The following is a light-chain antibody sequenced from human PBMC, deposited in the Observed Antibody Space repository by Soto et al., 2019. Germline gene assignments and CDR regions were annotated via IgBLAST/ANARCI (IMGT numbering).Light chain of an antibody. Sequence: QSVLTQPASVSGSPGQSITISCTGTSSDVGGYEFVSWYQQHPDNAPKLIIYDVSDRPSGESSRFSGSKSANTASLTISGLQAEDEADYYCSSNTSSGTYVFGTGTKVPVL. CDR3: SSNTSSGTYV. CDR1: SSDVGGYEF. CDR2: DVS. J-gene: IGLJ1*01. V-gene: IGLV2-14*01.